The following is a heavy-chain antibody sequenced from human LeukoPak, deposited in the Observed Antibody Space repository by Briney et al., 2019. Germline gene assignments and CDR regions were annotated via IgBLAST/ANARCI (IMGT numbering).Heavy chain of an antibody. CDR1: GFTFSSYA. D-gene: IGHD3-9*01. J-gene: IGHJ5*02. Sequence: PGGSLRLSCAASGFTFSSYAMNWVRQAPGKGLEWVSAISGNGGSTYYADSVKGRFTISRDNAKNSLYLQMNSLRAEDTAVYYCARISEYYDILTGIHNWFDPWGQGTLVTVSS. CDR2: ISGNGGST. CDR3: ARISEYYDILTGIHNWFDP. V-gene: IGHV3-23*01.